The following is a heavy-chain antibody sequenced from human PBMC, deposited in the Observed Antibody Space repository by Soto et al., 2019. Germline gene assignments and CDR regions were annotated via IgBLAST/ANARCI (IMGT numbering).Heavy chain of an antibody. D-gene: IGHD5-18*01. Sequence: GESLKISCKASGYSFTNYWIGWVRQMPGKGLEWMGIIYPGDSDSRYSPSFQGQVAISVDKSISTAYLQWSSLKASDTAMYYCARPEYSYGYPARVDYWGQGTLVTVSS. CDR2: IYPGDSDS. CDR1: GYSFTNYW. CDR3: ARPEYSYGYPARVDY. J-gene: IGHJ4*02. V-gene: IGHV5-51*01.